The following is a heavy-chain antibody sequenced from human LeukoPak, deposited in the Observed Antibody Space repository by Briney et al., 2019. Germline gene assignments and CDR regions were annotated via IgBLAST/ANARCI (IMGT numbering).Heavy chain of an antibody. Sequence: PGGSLRLSCAASGFTFSSYSMSWVRQAPGKGLEWVGRIKSKTDGGTTDYAAPVKGRFTISRDDSKNTLYLQMNSLKTEDTAVYYLDSMVRGANRNWFDPWGQGTLVTVSS. D-gene: IGHD3-10*01. CDR3: DSMVRGANRNWFDP. J-gene: IGHJ5*02. V-gene: IGHV3-15*01. CDR2: IKSKTDGGTT. CDR1: GFTFSSYS.